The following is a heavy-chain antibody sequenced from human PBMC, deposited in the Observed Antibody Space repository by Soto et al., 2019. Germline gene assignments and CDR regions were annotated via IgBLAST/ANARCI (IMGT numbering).Heavy chain of an antibody. CDR2: IYYSGST. CDR3: ARHGGCSGGGCYVHWYFDL. Sequence: PSETLSLTCTVSGGSISSYYWSWIRQPPGKGLEWIGYIYYSGSTNYNPSLKSRVTISVDTSKNQFSLKLSSVTAADTAVYYCARHGGCSGGGCYVHWYFDLWGRGTLVTVSS. J-gene: IGHJ2*01. D-gene: IGHD2-15*01. V-gene: IGHV4-59*08. CDR1: GGSISSYY.